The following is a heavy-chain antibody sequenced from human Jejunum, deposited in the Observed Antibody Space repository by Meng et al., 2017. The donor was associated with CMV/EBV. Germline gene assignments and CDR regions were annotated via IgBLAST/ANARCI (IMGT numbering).Heavy chain of an antibody. CDR1: FSTYG. J-gene: IGHJ4*02. Sequence: FSTYGMHWVRPAPGKGLEWVAFIRYDGNDKYYLDSVKGRFTISRDNSKNTLYLQMNSLRRDDTAVYYCAKDHREYHSGSGTYLDYWGQGTVVTVSS. CDR3: AKDHREYHSGSGTYLDY. D-gene: IGHD3-10*01. CDR2: IRYDGNDK. V-gene: IGHV3-30*02.